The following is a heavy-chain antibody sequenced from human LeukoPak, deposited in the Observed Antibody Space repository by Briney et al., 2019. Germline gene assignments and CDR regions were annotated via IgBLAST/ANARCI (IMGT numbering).Heavy chain of an antibody. CDR2: ISCNGGTI. D-gene: IGHD3-10*01. V-gene: IGHV3-64*01. CDR3: ARRKPSSYGFDS. J-gene: IGHJ4*02. Sequence: GGALRLSCAGSGFTFSRYSRYGVGQARGKGGEGVAGISCNGGTIYYANSVKRRFTISRDNSNNTLYLQMGSLRPEDMALYYCARRKPSSYGFDSWGQGPLVTVSS. CDR1: GFTFSRYS.